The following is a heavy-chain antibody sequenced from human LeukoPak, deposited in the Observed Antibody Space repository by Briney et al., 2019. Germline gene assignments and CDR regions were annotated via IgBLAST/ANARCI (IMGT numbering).Heavy chain of an antibody. CDR2: INHNGNVN. J-gene: IGHJ4*02. CDR1: GFTFSSSA. CDR3: ARARHFDY. Sequence: GGSLRLSCAASGFTFSSSAMSWVRQVPGKGLEWVASINHNGNVNYYVDSVKGRFTISRDNAKNSLYLQMSNLRAEDTAVYYCARARHFDYWGQGTLVTVSS. V-gene: IGHV3-7*03.